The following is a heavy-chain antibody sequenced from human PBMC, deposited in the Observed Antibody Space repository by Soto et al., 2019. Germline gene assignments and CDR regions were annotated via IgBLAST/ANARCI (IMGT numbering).Heavy chain of an antibody. CDR2: TYYSGST. D-gene: IGHD3-22*01. J-gene: IGHJ5*01. CDR1: GGSISSYY. CDR3: ARRLGYDSSGDSPFGFDS. V-gene: IGHV4-59*08. Sequence: SETLSLTCTVSGGSISSYYWNWIRQPPGKGLEWIGNTYYSGSTNYNPSLKSRVTISIDTSRKQFSLKLSSVTAADTAVYYCARRLGYDSSGDSPFGFDSWAQGTLVTVSS.